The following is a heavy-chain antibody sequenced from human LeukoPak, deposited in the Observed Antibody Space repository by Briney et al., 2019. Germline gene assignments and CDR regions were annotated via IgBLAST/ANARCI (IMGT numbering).Heavy chain of an antibody. CDR3: AIWHTVDGMDV. J-gene: IGHJ6*04. Sequence: SVKVSFKASVGTCTSYAISWVRQATGQPLEWMGGIIPILCTANYAQKYPGRVTLTANESTSTAYVELSSLRSEDTAVYYWAIWHTVDGMDVWGKGTTFTVSS. V-gene: IGHV1-69*13. D-gene: IGHD3-10*01. CDR2: IIPILCTA. CDR1: VGTCTSYA.